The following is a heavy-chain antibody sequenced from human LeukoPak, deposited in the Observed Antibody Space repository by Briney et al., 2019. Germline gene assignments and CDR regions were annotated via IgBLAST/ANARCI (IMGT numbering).Heavy chain of an antibody. CDR1: GFTFSSYS. J-gene: IGHJ4*02. CDR2: ISSSSSTI. CDR3: ARSFCGGDCYPTPH. D-gene: IGHD2-21*02. V-gene: IGHV3-48*02. Sequence: GGSLRLSCEASGFTFSSYSMNWVRQAPGKGLEWGSYISSSSSTIYYADSVKGRFTISRDNAKNSLYLQMNSLRDEDTAVYYCARSFCGGDCYPTPHWGQGTLVTVSS.